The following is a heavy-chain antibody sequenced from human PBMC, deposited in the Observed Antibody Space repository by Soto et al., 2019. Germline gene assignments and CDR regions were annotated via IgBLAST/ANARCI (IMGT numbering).Heavy chain of an antibody. J-gene: IGHJ3*01. CDR2: ISKSGSK. CDR3: AREIIGNYFTLDL. V-gene: IGHV3-11*01. Sequence: QVQLVESGGDLVNPGWYLRLSCAASGFTLSDYYMSWIRQAPGKGPEWVSYISKSGSKHQADSVKGRFTISRDNAQNSLYLQLNSLIAEVTAMYYCAREIIGNYFTLDLWGQGTMVIVSS. D-gene: IGHD1-26*01. CDR1: GFTLSDYY.